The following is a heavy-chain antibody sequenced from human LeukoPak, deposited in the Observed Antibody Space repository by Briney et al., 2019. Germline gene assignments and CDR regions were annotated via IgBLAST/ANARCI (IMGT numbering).Heavy chain of an antibody. CDR1: GFTFSSYS. V-gene: IGHV3-21*01. CDR2: ISSSSSYI. Sequence: GGSLRLSCAASGFTFSSYSMNWVRQAPGRGLEWVSSISSSSSYIYYADSVKGRFTISRDNAKNSLYLQMNSLRAEDTAVYYCARDKSSGWYKCFQHWGQGTLVTVSS. D-gene: IGHD6-19*01. CDR3: ARDKSSGWYKCFQH. J-gene: IGHJ1*01.